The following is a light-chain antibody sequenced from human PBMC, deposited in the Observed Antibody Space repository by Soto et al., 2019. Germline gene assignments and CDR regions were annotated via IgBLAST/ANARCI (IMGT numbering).Light chain of an antibody. CDR2: GAS. CDR1: RSVSSN. J-gene: IGKJ1*01. V-gene: IGKV3-15*01. Sequence: EIVMTQSPATLSVSPGERATLSCRASRSVSSNLAWYQQKPGQAPRLLMYGASTRATGIPARFSGSGSGTEFSLIISRLEPEDSAVYYCQHFGYPQWTFGRGTKVDI. CDR3: QHFGYPQWT.